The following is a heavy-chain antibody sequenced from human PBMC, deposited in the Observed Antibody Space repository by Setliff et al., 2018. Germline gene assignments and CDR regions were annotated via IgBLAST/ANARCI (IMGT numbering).Heavy chain of an antibody. Sequence: SETLSLTCAAYGGSFSGYYWSWIRQPPGKGLEWIGEINHSGSTNYNPSLKSRVTISVDTSKNQFSLKLTSVTAADTAVYYCARHGLQFLEWLSAFDYWGQGTLVTVSS. J-gene: IGHJ4*02. CDR3: ARHGLQFLEWLSAFDY. CDR2: INHSGST. CDR1: GGSFSGYY. V-gene: IGHV4-34*01. D-gene: IGHD3-3*01.